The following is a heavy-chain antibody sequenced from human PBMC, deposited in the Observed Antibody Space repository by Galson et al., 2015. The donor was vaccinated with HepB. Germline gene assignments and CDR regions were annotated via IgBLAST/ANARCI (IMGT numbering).Heavy chain of an antibody. CDR2: ISSSSSTI. V-gene: IGHV3-48*02. Sequence: SLRLSCAASGFTFSSYSMNWVRQAPGKGLEWVSYISSSSSTIYYADSVKGRFTISRDNAKNSLYLQMNSLRDEDTAVYYCARDLLLSQWLGYYYYYGMDVWGQGTTVTVSS. J-gene: IGHJ6*02. D-gene: IGHD6-19*01. CDR1: GFTFSSYS. CDR3: ARDLLLSQWLGYYYYYGMDV.